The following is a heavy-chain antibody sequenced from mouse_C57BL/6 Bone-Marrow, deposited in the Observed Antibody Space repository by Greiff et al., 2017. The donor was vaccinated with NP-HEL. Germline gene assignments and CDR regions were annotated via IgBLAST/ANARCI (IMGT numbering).Heavy chain of an antibody. V-gene: IGHV5-4*01. CDR1: GFTFSSYA. CDR3: ARDSNHEYFDV. Sequence: EVKLVESGGGLVKPGGSLKLSCAASGFTFSSYAMSWVRQTPEKRLEWVATISDGGSYTYYPDNVKGRFTISRDNAKNNLYLQMSHLKSEDTAMYYCARDSNHEYFDVWGTGTTVTVSS. D-gene: IGHD2-5*01. CDR2: ISDGGSYT. J-gene: IGHJ1*03.